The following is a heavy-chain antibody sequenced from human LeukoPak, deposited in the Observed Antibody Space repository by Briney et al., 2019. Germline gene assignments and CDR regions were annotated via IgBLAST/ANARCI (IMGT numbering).Heavy chain of an antibody. CDR1: GFTVSSNY. J-gene: IGHJ4*02. CDR2: IYSCGST. D-gene: IGHD5-12*01. Sequence: GGSLRLSCAASGFTVSSNYMSWVRQAPGKGLEWVSVIYSCGSTYYADSVKGRFTISRDNSKNTLYLQMNSLRAEDTAVYYCAKESSGYSGYDWPDYWGQGTLVTVSS. CDR3: AKESSGYSGYDWPDY. V-gene: IGHV3-53*01.